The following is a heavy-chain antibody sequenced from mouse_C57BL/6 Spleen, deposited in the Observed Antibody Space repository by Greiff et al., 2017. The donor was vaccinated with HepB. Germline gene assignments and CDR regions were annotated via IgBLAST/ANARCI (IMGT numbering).Heavy chain of an antibody. CDR1: GYTFTDYE. Sequence: VQRVESGAELVRPGASVTLSCKASGYTFTDYEMHWVKQTPVHGLEWIGAIDPETGGTAYNQKFKGKAILTADKSSSTAYMELRSLTSEDSAVYYCTMVTTDSLAYWGQGTLVTVSA. V-gene: IGHV1-15*01. CDR3: TMVTTDSLAY. D-gene: IGHD2-2*01. J-gene: IGHJ3*01. CDR2: IDPETGGT.